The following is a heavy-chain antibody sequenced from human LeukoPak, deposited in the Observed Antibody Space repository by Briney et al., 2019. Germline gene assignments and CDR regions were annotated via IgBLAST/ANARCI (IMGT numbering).Heavy chain of an antibody. CDR1: GYTFTSYG. V-gene: IGHV1-69*05. D-gene: IGHD3-22*01. J-gene: IGHJ4*02. CDR3: ARDEAGYDSSGYYFDY. CDR2: IIPIFGTA. Sequence: GASVKVSCKASGYTFTSYGISWVRQAPGQGLEWMGRIIPIFGTANYAQKFQVRVTITTDESTSTAYMELSSLRSEDTAVYYCARDEAGYDSSGYYFDYWGQGTLVTVSS.